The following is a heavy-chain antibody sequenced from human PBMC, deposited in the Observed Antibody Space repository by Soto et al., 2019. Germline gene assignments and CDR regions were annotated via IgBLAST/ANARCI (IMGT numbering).Heavy chain of an antibody. Sequence: QVQLQESGPGLVKPSETLSLTCTVYGGSISSYYWSWIRQPPGKGLEWNGYIYYSGSTNYNPSLKSRVTIAVDTSKNQFSLKLSSVTAADTAVYYCARETYYGDYVVLDYWGQGTLVTVSS. V-gene: IGHV4-59*01. J-gene: IGHJ4*02. CDR2: IYYSGST. D-gene: IGHD4-17*01. CDR3: ARETYYGDYVVLDY. CDR1: GGSISSYY.